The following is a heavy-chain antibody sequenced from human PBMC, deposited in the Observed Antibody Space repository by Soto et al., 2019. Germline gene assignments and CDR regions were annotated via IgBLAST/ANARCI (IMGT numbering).Heavy chain of an antibody. CDR1: GFTVSSNY. CDR2: IYSGGST. Sequence: GGSLRLSCAASGFTVSSNYMSWVRQAPGKGLEWVSVIYSGGSTHYADSVKGRFTISRDNSKNTLYLQMNSLRAEDTAVYYCARGLVSSWYYFDYWGQGTLVTVSS. J-gene: IGHJ4*02. D-gene: IGHD6-13*01. V-gene: IGHV3-53*01. CDR3: ARGLVSSWYYFDY.